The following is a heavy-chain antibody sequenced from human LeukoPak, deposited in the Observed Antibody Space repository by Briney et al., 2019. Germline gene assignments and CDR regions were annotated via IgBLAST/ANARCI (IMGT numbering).Heavy chain of an antibody. J-gene: IGHJ4*02. V-gene: IGHV3-9*01. D-gene: IGHD6-19*01. CDR3: ARSRAGWLYYFDS. CDR1: GFTFDDYA. Sequence: PGGSLRLSCAASGFTFDDYAMHWVRQAPGKGLEWVSGISWNSGSIGYADSVKGRFTISRDNAKNSLYLQMNSLRAEDTALYYCARSRAGWLYYFDSWGQGTLVSVSS. CDR2: ISWNSGSI.